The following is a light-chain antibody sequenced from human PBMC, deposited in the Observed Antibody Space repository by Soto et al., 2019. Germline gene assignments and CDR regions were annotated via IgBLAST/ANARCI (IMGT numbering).Light chain of an antibody. V-gene: IGKV3-15*01. CDR2: GAS. CDR3: QQYDNRPPFT. Sequence: EVAMTQSPATLSVSPGERAILSCRTSQGVSSNLAWYQQKPGLPPRLLIYGASTRATGIPARFSGSWSGTEFTLTVSSLQSEDFAVYYCQQYDNRPPFTFGPGTKVDIK. CDR1: QGVSSN. J-gene: IGKJ3*01.